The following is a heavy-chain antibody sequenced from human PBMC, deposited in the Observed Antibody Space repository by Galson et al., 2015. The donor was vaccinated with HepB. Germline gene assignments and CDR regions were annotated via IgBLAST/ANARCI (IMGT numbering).Heavy chain of an antibody. J-gene: IGHJ3*02. CDR3: ARDGPTVTTNAFDI. D-gene: IGHD4-11*01. V-gene: IGHV3-33*01. CDR2: IWYDGSNK. CDR1: GFTFSSYG. Sequence: SLRLSCAASGFTFSSYGMHWVRQAPGKGLEWVAVIWYDGSNKYYADSVKGRFTISRDSSKNTLYLQMNSLRAEDTAVYYCARDGPTVTTNAFDIWGQGTMVTVSS.